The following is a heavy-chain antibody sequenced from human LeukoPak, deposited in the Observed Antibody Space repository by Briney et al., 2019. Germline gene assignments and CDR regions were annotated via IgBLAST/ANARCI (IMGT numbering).Heavy chain of an antibody. CDR3: ARVYPFDP. V-gene: IGHV3-48*01. CDR1: GFTFSSYW. Sequence: GGSLRLSCAASGFTFSSYWMHWVRQAPGKGLEWVSYISSSSSTIYYADSVKGRFTISRDNAKNSLYLQMNSLRAEDTAVYYCARVYPFDPWGQGTLVTVSS. CDR2: ISSSSSTI. J-gene: IGHJ5*02.